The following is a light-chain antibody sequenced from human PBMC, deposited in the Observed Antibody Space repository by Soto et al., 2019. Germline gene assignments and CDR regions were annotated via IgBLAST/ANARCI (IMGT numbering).Light chain of an antibody. J-gene: IGKJ4*01. V-gene: IGKV3-11*01. CDR2: QTS. Sequence: EIVLTQSPATLSSFPGDRVTLSCRASQYINTRLAWYQHRPGQSPRLLIYQTSLRAAGIPARFSASGSGTDFTLTISDVQPEDFATYYCQQSYSNVALTFGGGTKVEIK. CDR3: QQSYSNVALT. CDR1: QYINTR.